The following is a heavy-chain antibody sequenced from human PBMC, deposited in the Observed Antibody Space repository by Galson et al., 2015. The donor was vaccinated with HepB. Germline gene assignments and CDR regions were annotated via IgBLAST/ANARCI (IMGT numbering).Heavy chain of an antibody. D-gene: IGHD3-22*01. CDR2: ISYDGSNK. J-gene: IGHJ6*02. Sequence: SLRLSCAASGFTFSSYAMHWVRQAPGKGLEWVAVISYDGSNKYYADSVKGRFTISRDNSKNTLYLQMNSLRAEDTAVYYCARAGGYIDYYYYYGMDVRGQGTTVTVSS. V-gene: IGHV3-30-3*01. CDR3: ARAGGYIDYYYYYGMDV. CDR1: GFTFSSYA.